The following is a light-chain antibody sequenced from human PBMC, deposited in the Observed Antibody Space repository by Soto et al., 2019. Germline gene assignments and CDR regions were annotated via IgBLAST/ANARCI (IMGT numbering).Light chain of an antibody. Sequence: EIVLTQSPGTLSWSPGERATLSCRASQSVSGSYLAWYQQKPGQAPRLLIYGASTRATGIPDRFSGSGSGTDFTLTISRLEPEDFAVFYCQQYGGSPLTFGGGTKVEIK. CDR3: QQYGGSPLT. CDR2: GAS. V-gene: IGKV3-20*01. J-gene: IGKJ4*01. CDR1: QSVSGSY.